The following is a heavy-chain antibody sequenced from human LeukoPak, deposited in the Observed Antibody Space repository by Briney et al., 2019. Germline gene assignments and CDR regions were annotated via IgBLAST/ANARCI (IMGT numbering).Heavy chain of an antibody. Sequence: SETLSLTCAVYGGSFSGYYWSWIRQPPGKGLEWIGEINHSGSTNYNPSLTSRGTISVDTYKNQFSLKLSSVTAADTAVYYCARFYYDSSGYYYVAYWGQGTLVTVSS. CDR1: GGSFSGYY. D-gene: IGHD3-22*01. J-gene: IGHJ4*02. V-gene: IGHV4-34*01. CDR3: ARFYYDSSGYYYVAY. CDR2: INHSGST.